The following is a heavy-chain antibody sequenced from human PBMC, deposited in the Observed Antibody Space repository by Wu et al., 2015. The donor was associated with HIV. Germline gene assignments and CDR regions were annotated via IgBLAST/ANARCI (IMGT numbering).Heavy chain of an antibody. V-gene: IGHV1-24*01. CDR1: GHSLSDAA. Sequence: QVRLVQSGAEVKKPGASVKVSCKVSGHSLSDAAIHWVRQTPGKVLEWVGGYDPEDTEIIYAQKFEARVTMTEDTSTDTAYMELATLRPDDTAVYYCARDLRRSTAFDLWGQGTMVTVSS. CDR3: ARDLRRSTAFDL. J-gene: IGHJ3*01. CDR2: YDPEDTEI.